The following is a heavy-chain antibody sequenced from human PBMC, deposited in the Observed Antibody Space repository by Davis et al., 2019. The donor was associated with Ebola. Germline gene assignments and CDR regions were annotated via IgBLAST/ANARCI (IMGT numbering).Heavy chain of an antibody. J-gene: IGHJ4*02. D-gene: IGHD2-15*01. CDR1: GYTFTGYY. CDR2: INPNSGGT. Sequence: ASVKVSCKASGYTFTGYYMHWVRQAPGQGLEWMGRINPNSGGTNYAQKFQGRVTMTTDTSTSTAYMELSSLRSEDTAVYYCASDCCGRVFDYWGQGTLVTVSS. CDR3: ASDCCGRVFDY. V-gene: IGHV1-2*06.